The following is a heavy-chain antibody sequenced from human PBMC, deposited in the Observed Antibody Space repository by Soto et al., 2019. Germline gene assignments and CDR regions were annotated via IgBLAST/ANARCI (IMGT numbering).Heavy chain of an antibody. CDR1: GYTFNAHG. Sequence: GASVKVSCKASGYTFNAHGIYWVRQAPGQGLEWLGWISAYNGKTNYVQKLQGRVTMTTDTPTSTAYMELRSLRSDDTAVYYCAREDAGRNYYGSGSSLGMDVWGQGTTVTVSS. V-gene: IGHV1-18*01. CDR2: ISAYNGKT. D-gene: IGHD3-10*01. CDR3: AREDAGRNYYGSGSSLGMDV. J-gene: IGHJ6*02.